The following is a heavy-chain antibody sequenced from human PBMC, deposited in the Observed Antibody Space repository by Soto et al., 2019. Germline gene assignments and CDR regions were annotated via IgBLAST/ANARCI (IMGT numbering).Heavy chain of an antibody. CDR3: AKRASTDYYYYGMDV. CDR2: ISAYNGNT. Sequence: QVQLVQSGAEVKKPGASVKVSCKASGYTFTSYGISWVRQAPGQGLEWMGWISAYNGNTNYAQKLQGRVTMTTDTSXXTAYMELRSLRSDDTAVYYCAKRASTDYYYYGMDVWGQGTTVTVSS. D-gene: IGHD2-21*01. J-gene: IGHJ6*02. CDR1: GYTFTSYG. V-gene: IGHV1-18*01.